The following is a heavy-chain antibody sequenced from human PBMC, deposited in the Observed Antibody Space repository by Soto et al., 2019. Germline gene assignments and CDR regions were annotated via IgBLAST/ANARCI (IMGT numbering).Heavy chain of an antibody. CDR1: GFTFGSFT. CDR2: ISSSSAYI. CDR3: ARTIVVVVPDNFDH. Sequence: EVHLVEAGGGLVKPGESLTLSCAASGFTFGSFTLNWVRQAPGKGLEWVSSISSSSAYIYYAESVKGRFTISRDSAKNSLYLQMNSLRGDDTAVYYCARTIVVVVPDNFDHWGQGTLVTVSS. V-gene: IGHV3-21*01. D-gene: IGHD3-22*01. J-gene: IGHJ4*02.